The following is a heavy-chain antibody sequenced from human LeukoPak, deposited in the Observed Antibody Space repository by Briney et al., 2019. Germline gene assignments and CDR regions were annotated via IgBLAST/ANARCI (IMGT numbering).Heavy chain of an antibody. CDR2: IYYSGST. J-gene: IGHJ3*02. CDR3: ARESRTYDAFDI. Sequence: PSETLSLTCTVSGGSISSYYWSWIRQPPGKGLEWIGYIYYSGSTNYNPSLKSRVTISVDTSKNQFSLKLSSVTAADTAVYYCARESRTYDAFDIWGQGTMVTVSS. D-gene: IGHD3/OR15-3a*01. V-gene: IGHV4-59*01. CDR1: GGSISSYY.